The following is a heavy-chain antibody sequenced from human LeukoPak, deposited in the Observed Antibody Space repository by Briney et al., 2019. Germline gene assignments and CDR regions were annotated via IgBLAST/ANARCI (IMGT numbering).Heavy chain of an antibody. Sequence: GGSLRLSCAASGFTFSSYAMSWVRQAPGKGLEWVSAISGSGGSTYYADSMKGRFTISRDNSKNTLYLQMNSLRAEDTAVYYCAKTDTAMVTFFDYWGQGTLVTVSS. CDR3: AKTDTAMVTFFDY. J-gene: IGHJ4*02. CDR1: GFTFSSYA. CDR2: ISGSGGST. V-gene: IGHV3-23*01. D-gene: IGHD5-18*01.